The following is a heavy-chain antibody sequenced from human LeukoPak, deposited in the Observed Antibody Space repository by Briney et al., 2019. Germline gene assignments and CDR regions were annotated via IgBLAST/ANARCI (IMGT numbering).Heavy chain of an antibody. CDR3: ARSASYYDFWSGPNWFDP. V-gene: IGHV4-59*01. J-gene: IGHJ5*02. Sequence: SETLSLTCTVPGGSISSYYWSWIRQPPGKRLEWIGYIYYSGSTNYNPSLKSRVTISVDTSKNQFSLKLSSVTAADTAVYYCARSASYYDFWSGPNWFDPWGQGTLVTVSS. D-gene: IGHD3-3*01. CDR2: IYYSGST. CDR1: GGSISSYY.